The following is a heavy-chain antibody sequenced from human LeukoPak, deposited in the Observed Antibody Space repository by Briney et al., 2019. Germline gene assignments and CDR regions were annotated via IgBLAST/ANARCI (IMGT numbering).Heavy chain of an antibody. V-gene: IGHV3-43D*03. Sequence: GGSLRLSCAASGFTFDDHAMYWVRQAPGKGPQWVSLISWDGGSIYYADSVKGRFTISRDNTKNSLYLQMDSLRAEDTALYYCAKGSHWNYGGYYLDYWGQGTLVTVSS. CDR2: ISWDGGSI. J-gene: IGHJ4*02. CDR1: GFTFDDHA. D-gene: IGHD1-7*01. CDR3: AKGSHWNYGGYYLDY.